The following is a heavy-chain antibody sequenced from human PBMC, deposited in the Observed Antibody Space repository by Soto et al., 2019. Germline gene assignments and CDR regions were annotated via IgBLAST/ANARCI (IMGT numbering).Heavy chain of an antibody. Sequence: SETLSLTCTVSGGSISSYYWSWIRQPPGKGLEWIGYIYYSGSTNYNPSLKSRVTISVDTSKNQFSLKLSPVTAADTAVYYCARPSSIAARDAFDIWGQGTMVTVSS. CDR3: ARPSSIAARDAFDI. V-gene: IGHV4-59*08. CDR1: GGSISSYY. CDR2: IYYSGST. J-gene: IGHJ3*02. D-gene: IGHD6-6*01.